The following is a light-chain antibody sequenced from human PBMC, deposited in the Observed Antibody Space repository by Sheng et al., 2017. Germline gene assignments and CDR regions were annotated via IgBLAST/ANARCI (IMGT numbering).Light chain of an antibody. J-gene: IGLJ2*01. CDR1: KLGDKY. Sequence: SYELTQPPSVSVSPGQTASITCSGDKLGDKYACWYQQKPGQSPFLVIYQDNKRPSGIPERFSGSNSGNTATLTISGTQTMDEADYYCQAWDSSTAVFGGGTKLSVL. CDR2: QDN. CDR3: QAWDSSTAV. V-gene: IGLV3-1*01.